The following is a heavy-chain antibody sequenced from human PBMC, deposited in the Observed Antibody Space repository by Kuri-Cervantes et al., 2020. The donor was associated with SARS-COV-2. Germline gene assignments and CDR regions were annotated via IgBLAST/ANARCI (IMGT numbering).Heavy chain of an antibody. J-gene: IGHJ6*02. V-gene: IGHV1-69*13. CDR3: ARDLYSNYGYYYYGMDV. CDR1: GGTFSSYA. D-gene: IGHD4-11*01. Sequence: SVKVSCKASGGTFSSYAISWVRQAPGQGLEWMGGIIPIFGTANYAQKFQGRVTITADESTSTAYMELSSLRSEDTAVYYCARDLYSNYGYYYYGMDVWGQGTTVT. CDR2: IIPIFGTA.